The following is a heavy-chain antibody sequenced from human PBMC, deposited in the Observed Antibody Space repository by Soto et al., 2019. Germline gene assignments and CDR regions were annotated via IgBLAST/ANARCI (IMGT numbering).Heavy chain of an antibody. V-gene: IGHV4-39*02. J-gene: IGHJ6*02. CDR2: IYYDGST. Sequence: SETLSLTCTVSGDSIRSINNYWGWIRQPPGKGLEWIGNIYYDGSTFYNPSLKSRVAMSIDTSKNQFSLNLTSVTATDTAVYYCAREMSIAARPTYYYYYGMDVWGQGTTVTVSS. D-gene: IGHD6-6*01. CDR1: GDSIRSINNY. CDR3: AREMSIAARPTYYYYYGMDV.